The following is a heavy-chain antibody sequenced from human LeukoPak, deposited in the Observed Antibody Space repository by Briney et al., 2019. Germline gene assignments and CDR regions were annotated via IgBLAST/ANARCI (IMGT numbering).Heavy chain of an antibody. J-gene: IGHJ4*02. CDR3: VKDWGRGWYRFDC. D-gene: IGHD6-19*01. Sequence: PGGSLRLSCSASGFTFSSYALHWVRQAPGKGLESVSAISSNGGSTSYADSVKGRFTISRDNPKNTLYLQMSSLRAEDTAVYYCVKDWGRGWYRFDCWGQGTLVTVSS. CDR1: GFTFSSYA. V-gene: IGHV3-64D*09. CDR2: ISSNGGST.